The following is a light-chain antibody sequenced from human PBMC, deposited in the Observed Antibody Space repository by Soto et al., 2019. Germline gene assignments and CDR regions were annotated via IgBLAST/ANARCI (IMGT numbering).Light chain of an antibody. CDR2: TGS. J-gene: IGKJ5*01. V-gene: IGKV1-12*01. CDR3: QQAASFPIT. Sequence: DIQMTQSPSTLSASVGDRVTITCRASQTIINWLAWYQQRPGKAPNLLIYTGSSLQSGVPSRFSGSGSGTDFTLTISSLQPEDFATYYCQQAASFPITFGQGTRLEIK. CDR1: QTIINW.